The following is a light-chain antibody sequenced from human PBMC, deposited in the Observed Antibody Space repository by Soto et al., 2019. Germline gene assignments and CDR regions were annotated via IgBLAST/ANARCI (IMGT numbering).Light chain of an antibody. CDR2: GAS. Sequence: EIVLAQSPGTLSLSPGERATLSCRASQSVTNSFLAWYQQKPGQAPRLLIYGASRRDTGLPDRFTGSGSGTDFTLTISRLEPEDFAVYYCQQYVSSPWAFGQGTKVEI. CDR3: QQYVSSPWA. V-gene: IGKV3-20*01. CDR1: QSVTNSF. J-gene: IGKJ1*01.